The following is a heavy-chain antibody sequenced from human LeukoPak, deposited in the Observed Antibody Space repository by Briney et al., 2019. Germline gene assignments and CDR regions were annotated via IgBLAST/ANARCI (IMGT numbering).Heavy chain of an antibody. J-gene: IGHJ3*02. D-gene: IGHD6-19*01. V-gene: IGHV4-59*08. CDR2: IYYSGST. CDR1: GGSISSYY. Sequence: PSETLSLTCTVSGGSISSYYWSWIRQPPGKGLEWIGYIYYSGSTNYNPSFKSRVTISVDTSKNQFSLKLSSVTAADTAVYYCARLNLLSRGQWLVRAFDIWGQGTMVTVSS. CDR3: ARLNLLSRGQWLVRAFDI.